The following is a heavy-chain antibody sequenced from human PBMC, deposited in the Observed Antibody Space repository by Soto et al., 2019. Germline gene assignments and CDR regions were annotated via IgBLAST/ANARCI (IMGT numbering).Heavy chain of an antibody. J-gene: IGHJ4*02. Sequence: QVQLQESGPGLVKPSETLSLTCPVSGGSISSYYWRWIRQPPGKGLEWIGYIYYSGSTNYNPSLKRRGTIAVDTPKNQFSLKLSSVTAADTAVYYCARRYGGTRDYWGQGTLVTVSS. CDR1: GGSISSYY. D-gene: IGHD4-17*01. V-gene: IGHV4-59*08. CDR2: IYYSGST. CDR3: ARRYGGTRDY.